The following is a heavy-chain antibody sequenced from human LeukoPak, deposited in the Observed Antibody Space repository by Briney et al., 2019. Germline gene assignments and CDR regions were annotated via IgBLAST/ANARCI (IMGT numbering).Heavy chain of an antibody. CDR3: ARETSQKGAHYMDV. V-gene: IGHV4-34*01. CDR1: GGSFSGYY. CDR2: INHSGST. J-gene: IGHJ6*03. D-gene: IGHD3-16*01. Sequence: SETLSLTCAVYGGSFSGYYWSWLRQPPGKGLEWIGEINHSGSTNYNPSLKSRVTISVDTSKNQFSLKLSSVTAADTAVYYCARETSQKGAHYMDVWGKGTTVTISS.